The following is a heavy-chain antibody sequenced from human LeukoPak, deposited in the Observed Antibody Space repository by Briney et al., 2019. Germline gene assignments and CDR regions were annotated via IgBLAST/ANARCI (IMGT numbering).Heavy chain of an antibody. V-gene: IGHV3-20*04. CDR3: ARDPGFGELTYNWFDP. J-gene: IGHJ5*02. CDR2: INWNGDST. D-gene: IGHD3-10*01. Sequence: GGSLRLSCAASGFTFDDYGMSWVRQAPGKGLEWVSGINWNGDSTGYADSVKGRFTISRDNAKNSLYLQMNSLRAEDTAVYYCARDPGFGELTYNWFDPWGQGTLVTVSS. CDR1: GFTFDDYG.